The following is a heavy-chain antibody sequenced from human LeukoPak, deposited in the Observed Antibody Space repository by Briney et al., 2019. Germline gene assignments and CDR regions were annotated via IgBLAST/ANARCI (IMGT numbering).Heavy chain of an antibody. J-gene: IGHJ4*02. Sequence: GGSLRLSCAASGFTFSDYYMSWIRQAPGKGLEWVANIKQDGSEKYYVDSVKGRFTISRDNAKNSLYLQMNSLRAEDTAVYYCARCSGSYFSLARYFDYWGQGTLVTVSS. CDR1: GFTFSDYY. CDR2: IKQDGSEK. CDR3: ARCSGSYFSLARYFDY. V-gene: IGHV3-7*01. D-gene: IGHD1-26*01.